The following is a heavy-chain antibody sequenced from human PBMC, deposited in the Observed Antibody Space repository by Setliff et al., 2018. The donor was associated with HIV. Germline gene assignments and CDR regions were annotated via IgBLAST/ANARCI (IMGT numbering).Heavy chain of an antibody. CDR2: IAYDGSNK. CDR3: ARSVIGYYYYGMDV. D-gene: IGHD3-10*01. Sequence: GSLRLSCAASGFTFSSYAMHWVRQAPGKGLEWVAVIAYDGSNKYYADSVKGRFTISRDNSKNTLYLQMNSLRAEDTAVYYCARSVIGYYYYGMDVWGQGTLVTVSS. J-gene: IGHJ6*02. V-gene: IGHV3-30*01. CDR1: GFTFSSYA.